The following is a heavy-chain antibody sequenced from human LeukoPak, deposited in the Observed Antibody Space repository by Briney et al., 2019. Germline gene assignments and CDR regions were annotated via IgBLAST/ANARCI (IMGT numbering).Heavy chain of an antibody. D-gene: IGHD6-13*01. CDR2: SDTT. Sequence: PGGSLRLSCAASGFTFSSYAMTWVRQAPGKGLEWVSASDTTYHADSVKGRFTISRDNSKNTLYLQMNSLRAEDTAVYYCGKEASSSWYWFDPWGQGTQVTVSS. CDR3: GKEASSSWYWFDP. CDR1: GFTFSSYA. V-gene: IGHV3-23*01. J-gene: IGHJ5*02.